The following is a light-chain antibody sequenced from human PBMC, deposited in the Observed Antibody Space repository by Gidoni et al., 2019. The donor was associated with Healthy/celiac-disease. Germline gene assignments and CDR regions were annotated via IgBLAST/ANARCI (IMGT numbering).Light chain of an antibody. Sequence: SYELTQPPSVSVSPGQTASITCSGDKLGDNYACWYQQKPGQSPVLVIYQDSKRPSGIPVRFSGSNSGNTATLTISGTQAMDEADYYCQAWDSSTDNYVFGTGTKVTVL. CDR2: QDS. CDR1: KLGDNY. J-gene: IGLJ1*01. CDR3: QAWDSSTDNYV. V-gene: IGLV3-1*01.